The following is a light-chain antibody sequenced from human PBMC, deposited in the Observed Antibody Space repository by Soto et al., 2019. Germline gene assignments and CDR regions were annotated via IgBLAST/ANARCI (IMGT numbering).Light chain of an antibody. CDR2: GAS. J-gene: IGKJ2*01. CDR1: QSVSSSY. CDR3: QKYGSSPPYT. V-gene: IGKV3-20*01. Sequence: EIVLTQSPGTLSLSPGERATLSCRASQSVSSSYLAWYQQKPGQAPRLLIYGASSRATGIPDRFSGSGSGTDFTLTISRLEPEDFAVYYCQKYGSSPPYTFGQGKKLEIK.